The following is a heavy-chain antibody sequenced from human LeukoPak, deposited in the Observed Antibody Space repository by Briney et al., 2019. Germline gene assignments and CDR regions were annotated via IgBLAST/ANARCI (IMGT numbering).Heavy chain of an antibody. CDR2: IYSGGST. D-gene: IGHD3-9*01. CDR3: AKGRSRSLLRYFDWLLSAYYFDY. CDR1: GFTVSSNY. Sequence: GGSLRLSCAASGFTVSSNYMSWVRQAPGKGLEWVSVIYSGGSTYYADSVKGRFTISRDNSKNTLYLQMNSLRAEDTAVYYCAKGRSRSLLRYFDWLLSAYYFDYWGQGTLVTVSS. V-gene: IGHV3-53*01. J-gene: IGHJ4*02.